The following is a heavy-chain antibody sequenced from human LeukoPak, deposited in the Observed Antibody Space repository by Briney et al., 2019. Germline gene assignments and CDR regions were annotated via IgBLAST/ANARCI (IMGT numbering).Heavy chain of an antibody. Sequence: GGSLRLSCAASGFTFSSYSMNWVRQAPGKGLEWVSYISSSSSTIYYADSVKGRFTISRDNAKNSLYLQMNSLRAEDTAVYYCARDLCIELTSTSCYTLDYWGQGTLVTVSS. CDR1: GFTFSSYS. CDR2: ISSSSSTI. J-gene: IGHJ4*02. V-gene: IGHV3-48*01. D-gene: IGHD2-2*02. CDR3: ARDLCIELTSTSCYTLDY.